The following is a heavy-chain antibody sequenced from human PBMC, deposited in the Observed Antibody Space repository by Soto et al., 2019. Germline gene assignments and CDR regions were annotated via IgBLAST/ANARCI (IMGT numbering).Heavy chain of an antibody. Sequence: SVKFSCKASGGTFSSYAISWVRQAPGQGLEWMGGIIPIFGTANYAQKFQGRVTITADESTSTAYMELSSLRSEDTAVYYCASHRYSSSQLTFDYWGQGTLVTVSS. J-gene: IGHJ4*02. D-gene: IGHD6-13*01. CDR3: ASHRYSSSQLTFDY. V-gene: IGHV1-69*13. CDR1: GGTFSSYA. CDR2: IIPIFGTA.